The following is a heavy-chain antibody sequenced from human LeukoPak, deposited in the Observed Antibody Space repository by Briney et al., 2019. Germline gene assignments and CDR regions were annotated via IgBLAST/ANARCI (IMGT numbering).Heavy chain of an antibody. J-gene: IGHJ4*02. D-gene: IGHD2-15*01. V-gene: IGHV4-34*01. CDR3: ARGPILLY. CDR2: INHSGST. CDR1: GGSFSGYY. Sequence: PSETLSLTCAVYGGSFSGYYWSWIRQPPGKGLEWIGEINHSGSTYYNPSLKSRVTISVDTSKNQFSLKLSSVTAADTAVYYCARGPILLYWGQGTLVTVSS.